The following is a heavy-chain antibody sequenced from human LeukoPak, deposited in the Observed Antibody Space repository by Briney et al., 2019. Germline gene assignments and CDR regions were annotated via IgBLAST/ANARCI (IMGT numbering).Heavy chain of an antibody. CDR3: ATNGYYCMDV. D-gene: IGHD2-8*01. CDR1: GGSSSAYY. V-gene: IGHV4-34*01. Sequence: SETLSLTCVLYGGSSSAYYWSWIRQPPGKGLEWIGEINHSGGTNYNPSLKSRITISVDKSQNQFSLRVNSLTAADTAVYYCATNGYYCMDVWGKGTTVTVSS. J-gene: IGHJ6*03. CDR2: INHSGGT.